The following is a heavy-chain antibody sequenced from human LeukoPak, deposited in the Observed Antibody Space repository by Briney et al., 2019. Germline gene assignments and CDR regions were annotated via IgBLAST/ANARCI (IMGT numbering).Heavy chain of an antibody. V-gene: IGHV3-23*01. J-gene: IGHJ6*03. CDR2: ISGSGGST. CDR3: AKEATVYDFWSGGSPHYYYYYYMDV. CDR1: GFTFSSYA. D-gene: IGHD3-3*01. Sequence: GGSLRLSCAASGFTFSSYAMSWVRQAPGKGLEWVSAISGSGGSTYYADSVKGRFTISRDNSKNTLYLQMNSLRAEDTAVYYCAKEATVYDFWSGGSPHYYYYYYMDVWGKGTTVTVSS.